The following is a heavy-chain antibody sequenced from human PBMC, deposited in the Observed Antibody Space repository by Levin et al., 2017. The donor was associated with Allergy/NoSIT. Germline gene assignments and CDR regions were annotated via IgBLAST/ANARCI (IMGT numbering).Heavy chain of an antibody. V-gene: IGHV3-23*01. J-gene: IGHJ4*02. D-gene: IGHD6-13*01. CDR3: ALLGQQLAPRPPYYFEQ. Sequence: GGSLRLSCAASGFTFSNYAMSWVRQAPGKGLEWVSYISGSGGNTHYADSVKGRFTISRDNSKNTLYLHMDSLRGEDTAIYYCALLGQQLAPRPPYYFEQWGQGTLVTVSS. CDR2: ISGSGGNT. CDR1: GFTFSNYA.